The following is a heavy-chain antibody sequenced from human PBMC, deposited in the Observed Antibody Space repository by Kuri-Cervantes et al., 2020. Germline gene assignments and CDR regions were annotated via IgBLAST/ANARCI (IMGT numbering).Heavy chain of an antibody. Sequence: SLKISCAASGFTFSSYAMHWVRQAPGKGLEWVAVISYDGSNKYYADSVKGRFTISRDNSKNTLYLQMNSLRAEDTAVYYCARDLYGDSTFDYWGQGTLVTVSS. V-gene: IGHV3-30-3*01. CDR1: GFTFSSYA. CDR3: ARDLYGDSTFDY. CDR2: ISYDGSNK. D-gene: IGHD4-17*01. J-gene: IGHJ4*02.